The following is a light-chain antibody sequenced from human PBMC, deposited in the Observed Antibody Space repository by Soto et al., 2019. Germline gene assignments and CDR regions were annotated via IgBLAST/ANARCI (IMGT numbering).Light chain of an antibody. Sequence: EIVLAHSPGTLSLSPWERATLSCRASQSVSIDLAWYQQTPGQAPRLLIYGASTRATGIPVRFSGSASGTEFTLTISSLQSEDFTVYYSQQYNKWPLTFGQGTKVDI. CDR3: QQYNKWPLT. V-gene: IGKV3-15*01. CDR1: QSVSID. CDR2: GAS. J-gene: IGKJ1*01.